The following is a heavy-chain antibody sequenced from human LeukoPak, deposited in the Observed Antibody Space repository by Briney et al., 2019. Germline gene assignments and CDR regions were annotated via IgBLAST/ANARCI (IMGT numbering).Heavy chain of an antibody. CDR3: TREKRYFDWFQADY. V-gene: IGHV3-49*03. Sequence: GGSLRLSCTASGFTFSDYAMSWFRQAPGEGLEWVVFIINKAYGGTAEYAASVKGRFTISRDDSKTIAYLQMHSLKTEDTAVYYCTREKRYFDWFQADYWGQGTLVTVSS. D-gene: IGHD3-9*01. CDR2: IINKAYGGTA. CDR1: GFTFSDYA. J-gene: IGHJ4*02.